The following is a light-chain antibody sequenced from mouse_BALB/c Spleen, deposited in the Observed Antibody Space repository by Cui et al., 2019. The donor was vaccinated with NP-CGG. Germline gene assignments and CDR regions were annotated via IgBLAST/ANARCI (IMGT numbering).Light chain of an antibody. CDR3: ALWYSNHWV. Sequence: QAFLTQESPPTTSPGETVTLTCRSSTGAVTTSNYANWVQEKPDHLFTGLIGGTNNRVPGVPARFSGSLIGDKAALTITGAQTEDEAIYFCALWYSNHWVFGGGTKLTVL. J-gene: IGLJ1*01. CDR1: TGAVTTSNY. CDR2: GTN. V-gene: IGLV1*01.